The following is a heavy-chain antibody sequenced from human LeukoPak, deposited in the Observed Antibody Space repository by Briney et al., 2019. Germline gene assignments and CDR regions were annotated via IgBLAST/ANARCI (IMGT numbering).Heavy chain of an antibody. CDR2: INHSGST. CDR1: GGSISSYY. J-gene: IGHJ4*02. Sequence: SETLSLTCTVSGGSISSYYWSWIRQPPGKGLEWIGEINHSGSTNYNPSLKSRVTISVDTSKNQFSLKLSSVTAADTAVYYCARGRIKDYWGQGTLVTVSS. D-gene: IGHD1-14*01. V-gene: IGHV4-34*01. CDR3: ARGRIKDY.